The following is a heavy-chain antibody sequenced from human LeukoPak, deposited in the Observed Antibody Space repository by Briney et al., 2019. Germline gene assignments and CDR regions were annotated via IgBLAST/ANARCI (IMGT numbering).Heavy chain of an antibody. J-gene: IGHJ4*02. Sequence: GGSLRLSCAASGFTFSNAWMSWVRQAPGKGLEWVANIKQDGSEKYYVDSVKGRFTISRDNAKNSLYLQMNSLRAEDTAVYYCARDRRGRYCSSTSCSSYFDYWGQGTLVTVSS. CDR3: ARDRRGRYCSSTSCSSYFDY. CDR1: GFTFSNAW. D-gene: IGHD2-2*01. CDR2: IKQDGSEK. V-gene: IGHV3-7*05.